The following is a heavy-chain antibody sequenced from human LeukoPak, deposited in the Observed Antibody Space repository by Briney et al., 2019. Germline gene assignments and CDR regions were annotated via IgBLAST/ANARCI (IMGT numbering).Heavy chain of an antibody. D-gene: IGHD6-13*01. CDR3: ARDRSDKIPQLAYDAFDI. J-gene: IGHJ3*02. V-gene: IGHV4-4*07. CDR2: IYTSGST. CDR1: GASIGSFY. Sequence: SETLSLTCTVSGASIGSFYWSWIRQPAGKGLEWIGRIYTSGSTNYNPSLKSRVTMSVDTSKNQFSLKLSSVTAADTAVYYCARDRSDKIPQLAYDAFDIWGQGTMVTVSS.